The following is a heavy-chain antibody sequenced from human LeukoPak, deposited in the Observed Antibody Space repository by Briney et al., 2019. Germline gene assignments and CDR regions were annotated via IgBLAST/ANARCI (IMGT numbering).Heavy chain of an antibody. CDR3: ARGGYGANDDAFDI. Sequence: GGSLRLSCAASGFTFSSYSMNWVRQAPGKGLEWGSYISSSTNTIYYADSVKGRFTISRDNANNSLFLQMNSLRDEDTAVYYCARGGYGANDDAFDIWGQGTMVTVSS. CDR1: GFTFSSYS. V-gene: IGHV3-48*02. J-gene: IGHJ3*02. CDR2: ISSSTNTI. D-gene: IGHD4-23*01.